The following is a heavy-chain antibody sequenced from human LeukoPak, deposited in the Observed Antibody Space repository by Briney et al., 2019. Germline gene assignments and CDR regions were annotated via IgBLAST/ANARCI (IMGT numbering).Heavy chain of an antibody. J-gene: IGHJ4*02. Sequence: GESLKISCKGSGYNFANYWIAWVRQMPGKGLEWMGIIHPGNSDIRYSPSFQGQVTISADKSISTAYLQWSSLKASDTAMYYCARPKDSSGYEFDYWGQGTLVTVSS. CDR3: ARPKDSSGYEFDY. CDR1: GYNFANYW. CDR2: IHPGNSDI. V-gene: IGHV5-51*01. D-gene: IGHD3-22*01.